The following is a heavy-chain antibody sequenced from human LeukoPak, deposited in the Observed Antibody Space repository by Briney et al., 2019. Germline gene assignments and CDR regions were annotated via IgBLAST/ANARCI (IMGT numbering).Heavy chain of an antibody. CDR2: IYTSGST. J-gene: IGHJ3*02. CDR1: GGSISSYY. D-gene: IGHD3-22*01. V-gene: IGHV4-4*07. CDR3: ARVDTMIVAFHI. Sequence: PSETLSLTCTVSGGSISSYYWSWIRQLAGKGLEWIGRIYTSGSTNYNPSLKSRVTMSVDTSKNQFSLRLSSVTAADTAVYYCARVDTMIVAFHIWGQGTMVTVSS.